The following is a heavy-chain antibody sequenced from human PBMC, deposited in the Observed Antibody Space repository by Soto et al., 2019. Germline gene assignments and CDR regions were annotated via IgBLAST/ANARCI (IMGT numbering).Heavy chain of an antibody. CDR2: IYYSGST. V-gene: IGHV4-59*01. J-gene: IGHJ4*02. Sequence: ESLKISCKGSGYSLTSYWTSWVRQPPGKGLEWIGYIYYSGSTNYNPSLKSRVTISVDTSKNQFSLKLSSVTAADTAVYYCARAVTRDLFDYWGQGTLVTVSS. CDR1: GYSLTSYW. D-gene: IGHD4-17*01. CDR3: ARAVTRDLFDY.